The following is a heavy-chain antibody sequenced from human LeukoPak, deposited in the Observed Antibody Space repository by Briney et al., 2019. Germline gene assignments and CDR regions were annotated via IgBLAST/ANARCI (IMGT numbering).Heavy chain of an antibody. CDR2: FDPEDGET. V-gene: IGHV1-24*01. D-gene: IGHD6-6*01. J-gene: IGHJ1*01. Sequence: ASVKVSCKVSGYTLTELSMHWVRQAPGKGLEWMGGFDPEDGETIYAQKFQGRVTMTEDTSTDTAYMELSSLRSEDTAVYYCATAPEYSSSFYFQHWGQGTLVTVSS. CDR1: GYTLTELS. CDR3: ATAPEYSSSFYFQH.